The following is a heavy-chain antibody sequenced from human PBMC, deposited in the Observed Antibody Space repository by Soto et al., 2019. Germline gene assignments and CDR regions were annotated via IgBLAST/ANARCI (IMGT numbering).Heavy chain of an antibody. D-gene: IGHD1-26*01. CDR1: GGSITSGGFW. CDR3: ARYDGSSSGGWLDP. V-gene: IGHV4-31*03. Sequence: SETLSLTCTVSGGSITSGGFWWTWIRRHPGKGLEWIGYIHDSGSTDYNPSLKSRIVMSIDTSKNHFSLKLNSVTAADTAMYYCARYDGSSSGGWLDPWGQGTLVTVS. J-gene: IGHJ5*02. CDR2: IHDSGST.